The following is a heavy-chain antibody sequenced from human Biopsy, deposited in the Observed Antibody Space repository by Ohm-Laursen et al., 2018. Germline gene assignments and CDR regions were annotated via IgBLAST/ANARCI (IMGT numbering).Heavy chain of an antibody. CDR3: ARGRDRRGWFDP. Sequence: SDTLSLTCTVSGGSLNSYSWSWIRQPAGQGLDWTGQIYTSGINNYNPSLKSRFTMSVDTSKNKISLRVSSVTAADTAVSYCARGRDRRGWFDPWGQGTLVTVSS. D-gene: IGHD1-14*01. V-gene: IGHV4-4*07. CDR2: IYTSGIN. J-gene: IGHJ5*02. CDR1: GGSLNSYS.